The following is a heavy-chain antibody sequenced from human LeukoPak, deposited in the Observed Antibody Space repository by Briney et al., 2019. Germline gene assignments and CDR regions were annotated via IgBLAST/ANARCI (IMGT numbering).Heavy chain of an antibody. CDR1: GGSISSYY. CDR2: IYYSGST. CDR3: ASSPYDFWSGTSEGYGMDV. D-gene: IGHD3-3*01. V-gene: IGHV4-59*08. J-gene: IGHJ6*02. Sequence: KPSETLSLTCTVSGGSISSYYWSWIRQPPGKGLEWIGYIYYSGSTNYNPSLKSRVTISVDTSKNQFSLKLSSVTAADTAVYYCASSPYDFWSGTSEGYGMDVWGQGTTVTVSS.